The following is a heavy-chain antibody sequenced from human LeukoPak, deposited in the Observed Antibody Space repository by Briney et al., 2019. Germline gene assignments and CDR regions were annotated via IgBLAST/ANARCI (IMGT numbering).Heavy chain of an antibody. CDR2: ISSSSSYI. D-gene: IGHD6-13*01. J-gene: IGHJ3*02. CDR1: GFTFSSYS. V-gene: IGHV3-21*01. CDR3: ARDRDSSSWSDAFDI. Sequence: GGSLRLSCAASGFTFSSYSMNWVRQAPGKGLEWVSSISSSSSYIYYADSVKGRFTISRDNAKNSLYLQMNSLRAEDTAVYYCARDRDSSSWSDAFDIWGQGTMVTVSS.